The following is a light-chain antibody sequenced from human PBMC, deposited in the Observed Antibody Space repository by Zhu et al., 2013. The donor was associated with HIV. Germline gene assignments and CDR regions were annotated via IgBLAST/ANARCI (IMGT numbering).Light chain of an antibody. V-gene: IGKV2D-29*01. CDR3: MYSVQFLMFG. CDR2: EIS. J-gene: IGKJ2*01. CDR1: QSLLHGDGKTC. Sequence: DIVMTQTPMSLSVTPGQPASISCKSSQSLLHGDGKTCLYWYVQKSGQPPQLLIYEISKRFSGVSDRFSGSGSGTDFTLKISRVETDDAGVYYCMYSVQFLMFGFGQGTKLEIK.